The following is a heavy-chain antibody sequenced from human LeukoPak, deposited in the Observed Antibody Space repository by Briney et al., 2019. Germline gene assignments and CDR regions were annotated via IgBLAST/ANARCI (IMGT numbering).Heavy chain of an antibody. CDR2: IKQGGSEK. J-gene: IGHJ6*04. CDR3: ARDFGLRCSGGTCYSVYYYGMDV. Sequence: GGSLRLSCLASGFSFSNYAMYWVRQAPGKGLEWVANIKQGGSEKYYVDSVKGRFTISRDNAKNSLYLQMNSLRAEDTAVYYCARDFGLRCSGGTCYSVYYYGMDVWGKGTTVTVSS. D-gene: IGHD2-15*01. V-gene: IGHV3-7*03. CDR1: GFSFSNYA.